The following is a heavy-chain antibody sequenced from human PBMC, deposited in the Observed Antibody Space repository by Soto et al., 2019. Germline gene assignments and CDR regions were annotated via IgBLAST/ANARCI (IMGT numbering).Heavy chain of an antibody. D-gene: IGHD6-19*01. J-gene: IGHJ4*02. V-gene: IGHV4-59*12. CDR1: GGSISNYY. CDR2: IHYSGST. Sequence: SETLSLTCTVSGGSISNYYWNWIRQPPGKGLEWIGYIHYSGSTNYSPSLKSRVTISVDPSKNQFSLRLSSVTAADTALYYCAKDIGGGQWLVSFDYWGQGTLVTVSS. CDR3: AKDIGGGQWLVSFDY.